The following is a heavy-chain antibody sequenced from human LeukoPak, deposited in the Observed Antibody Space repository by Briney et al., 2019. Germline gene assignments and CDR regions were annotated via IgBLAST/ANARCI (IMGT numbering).Heavy chain of an antibody. D-gene: IGHD5-12*01. Sequence: SETLSLTCTVSGGSISSYYWSWIRQPPGKRLEWIGSIYYSGNTYYNPTLKSRITISVDTSKNQFSLNLTSVTAADAAVYYCARDLGYSGFDWAPWGQGTLVTVSS. CDR2: IYYSGNT. CDR3: ARDLGYSGFDWAP. CDR1: GGSISSYY. V-gene: IGHV4-59*12. J-gene: IGHJ5*02.